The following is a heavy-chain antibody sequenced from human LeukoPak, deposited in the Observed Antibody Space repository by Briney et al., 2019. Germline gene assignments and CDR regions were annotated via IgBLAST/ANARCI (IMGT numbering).Heavy chain of an antibody. D-gene: IGHD2-15*01. CDR3: ATTYCSGGSCCFDP. Sequence: GGSLRLSCAASGFTFSSYSMNWVRQAPGKGLEWVSSISSSSSYIYYADSVKGRFTISRDNAMNSLYLQMNSLRAEDTAVYYCATTYCSGGSCCFDPWGQGTLVTVSS. CDR1: GFTFSSYS. J-gene: IGHJ5*02. V-gene: IGHV3-21*01. CDR2: ISSSSSYI.